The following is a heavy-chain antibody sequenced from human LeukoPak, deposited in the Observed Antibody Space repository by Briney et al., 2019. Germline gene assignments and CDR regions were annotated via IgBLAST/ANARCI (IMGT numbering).Heavy chain of an antibody. CDR3: ARGVYYFDY. Sequence: GGSLRLSCAASGFTFSSHWMTWVRQAPGKGLEWVANLKEDGSEKYYVDSVKGRFTISRDNAKNSLYLQMNSLRGDDTAVYYCARGVYYFDYWGQGTLVTVSS. J-gene: IGHJ4*02. V-gene: IGHV3-7*04. CDR1: GFTFSSHW. CDR2: LKEDGSEK.